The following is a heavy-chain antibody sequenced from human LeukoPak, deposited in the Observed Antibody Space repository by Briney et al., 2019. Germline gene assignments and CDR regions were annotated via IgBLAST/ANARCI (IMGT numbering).Heavy chain of an antibody. J-gene: IGHJ4*02. CDR1: GFTFDNYA. Sequence: GGSLRLSCAASGFTFDNYAMTWVRQAPGKGLEWVSAISGGGFGTFYADSVKGRFTISRDNAKNTLFLQTNSLRAEDTAVYYCARDWNGSGTAFDYWGQGTLVTVSS. V-gene: IGHV3-23*01. D-gene: IGHD1-1*01. CDR2: ISGGGFGT. CDR3: ARDWNGSGTAFDY.